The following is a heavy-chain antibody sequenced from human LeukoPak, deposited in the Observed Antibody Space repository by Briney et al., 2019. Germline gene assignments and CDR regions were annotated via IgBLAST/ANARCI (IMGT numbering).Heavy chain of an antibody. D-gene: IGHD3-16*01. Sequence: GGSLRLSCAASGFTVSSNYMSWVRQAPGKGLEWVSVIYSGGSTYYADSVKGRFTISRDNSKGILYLQMDSLRAEDTAVYYCAKDVLRWAFDYWGQGTLVTVSS. J-gene: IGHJ4*02. CDR3: AKDVLRWAFDY. CDR1: GFTVSSNY. V-gene: IGHV3-66*01. CDR2: IYSGGST.